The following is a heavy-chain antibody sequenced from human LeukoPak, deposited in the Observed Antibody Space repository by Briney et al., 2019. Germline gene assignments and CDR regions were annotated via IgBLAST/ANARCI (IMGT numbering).Heavy chain of an antibody. D-gene: IGHD6-25*01. J-gene: IGHJ3*02. CDR3: ARGFQRGAFDI. V-gene: IGHV4-4*07. Sequence: SETLSLTCTVSGVSISSSYGSWLRQPGGKGGEDSGRIYTSGSTNYNPSLKSRVTMSVDTSKNHFSLQLSSVTAADTAVYYCARGFQRGAFDIWGQGTMVTVSS. CDR2: IYTSGST. CDR1: GVSISSSY.